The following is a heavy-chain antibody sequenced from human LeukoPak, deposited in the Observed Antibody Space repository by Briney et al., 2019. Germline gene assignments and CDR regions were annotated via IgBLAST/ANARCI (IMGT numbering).Heavy chain of an antibody. CDR2: VYSGGST. D-gene: IGHD2-8*01. CDR1: GFIVTNNY. CDR3: ARDPPAVLIDTYG. V-gene: IGHV3-66*01. Sequence: GGSLRLSCTVSGFIVTNNYINWVRQAPGKGLEWVSLVYSGGSTYYADSVKGRFTISRDNSKNIVYLQMNSLRAEDTAMYYCARDPPAVLIDTYGWGQGTLVTVSS. J-gene: IGHJ4*02.